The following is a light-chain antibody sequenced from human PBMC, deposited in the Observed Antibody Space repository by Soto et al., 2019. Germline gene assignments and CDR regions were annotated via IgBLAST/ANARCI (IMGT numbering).Light chain of an antibody. V-gene: IGLV2-8*01. CDR3: SSYTSIATL. Sequence: QSALTQPPSASGSPGQSVTISCTGTSSDVGGYSYVSWYQQYPGKAPKFIIYEVSKRPSGVPDRFSASKSGNTASLTVSGLQAEDEADYYCSSYTSIATLFGGGTKLTVL. J-gene: IGLJ2*01. CDR1: SSDVGGYSY. CDR2: EVS.